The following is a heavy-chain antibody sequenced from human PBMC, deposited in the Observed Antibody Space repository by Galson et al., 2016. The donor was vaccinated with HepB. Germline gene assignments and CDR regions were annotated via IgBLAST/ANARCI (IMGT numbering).Heavy chain of an antibody. D-gene: IGHD2-15*01. Sequence: SLRLSCAASGFTFSDNYVSWIRQAPGKGLEWLSYISSSGTTIYYADSVKGRFTISRDNAKNSLYLQMNSLRADDTALYYCARRWDAFDLWGQGTMVTVSS. V-gene: IGHV3-11*01. CDR2: ISSSGTTI. J-gene: IGHJ3*01. CDR1: GFTFSDNY. CDR3: ARRWDAFDL.